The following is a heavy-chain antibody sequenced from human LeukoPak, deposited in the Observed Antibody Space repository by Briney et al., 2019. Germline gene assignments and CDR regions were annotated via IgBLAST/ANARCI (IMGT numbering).Heavy chain of an antibody. CDR3: AKDRWVPTTEKPIDH. J-gene: IGHJ4*02. CDR1: GFTFSSYA. CDR2: ISGSGGST. V-gene: IGHV3-23*01. Sequence: GGSLRLSCAASGFTFSSYAMSWVRQAPGKGLEWVSAISGSGGSTYYADSVKGRFTISRDNSKNTLYLQMNSLRPEDTAVYYCAKDRWVPTTEKPIDHWGQGTLVTVSS. D-gene: IGHD1-1*01.